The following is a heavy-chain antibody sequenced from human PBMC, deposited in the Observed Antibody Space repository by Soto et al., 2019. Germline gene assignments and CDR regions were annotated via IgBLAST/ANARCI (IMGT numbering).Heavy chain of an antibody. J-gene: IGHJ2*01. CDR1: GFSLSTSGVG. Sequence: QITLKESGPTLVKPTQSLTLTCTFSGFSLSTSGVGVGWIRQPPGKALEWLALIYWDDDKRYSPSLKSRLTITKDTSKNQVVLTMTNMDPVDTATYYCAHSGYGDPDWYFDLWGRGTLVTVSS. D-gene: IGHD4-17*01. V-gene: IGHV2-5*02. CDR3: AHSGYGDPDWYFDL. CDR2: IYWDDDK.